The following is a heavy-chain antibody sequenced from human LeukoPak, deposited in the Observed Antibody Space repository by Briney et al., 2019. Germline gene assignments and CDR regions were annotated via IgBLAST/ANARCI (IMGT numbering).Heavy chain of an antibody. Sequence: ETLSLTCAVYGGSFSGYYWSWIRQPPGKGLEWIGEINHSGSTNYNPSLKSRVTISVDTSKNQFSLKLSSVTAADTAVYYCARGSPRSSSWVGYYYYGMDVWGQGTTVTVSS. CDR2: INHSGST. CDR1: GGSFSGYY. CDR3: ARGSPRSSSWVGYYYYGMDV. D-gene: IGHD6-13*01. J-gene: IGHJ6*02. V-gene: IGHV4-34*01.